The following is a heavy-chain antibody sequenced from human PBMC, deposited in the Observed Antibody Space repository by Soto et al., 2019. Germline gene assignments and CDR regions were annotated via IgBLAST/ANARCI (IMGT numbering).Heavy chain of an antibody. Sequence: NPSETLSLTCAVSGVSISSSSYYWGWIRQPPGKGLEWIGTIYYGGSSYSNPSLKSRVTISLDTSKNQFSLTLTSVTAADTAVYYCARHGSYWGQGTLVTVS. CDR1: GVSISSSSYY. V-gene: IGHV4-39*01. CDR2: IYYGGSS. J-gene: IGHJ4*02. CDR3: ARHGSY.